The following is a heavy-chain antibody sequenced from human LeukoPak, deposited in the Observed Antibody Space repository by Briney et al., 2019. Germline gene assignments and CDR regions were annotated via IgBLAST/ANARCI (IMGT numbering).Heavy chain of an antibody. J-gene: IGHJ4*02. CDR3: ARDGVRDGLYFDY. V-gene: IGHV3-7*01. CDR2: INQDGREK. CDR1: GFSFSSHW. Sequence: GGSLRLSCAASGFSFSSHWMSWVRQAPGRGLEWVANINQDGREKQYVDSVKGRFTICRDNSKNSLYLQMNSLRAEDTAVYYCARDGVRDGLYFDYWGQGTLVTVSS. D-gene: IGHD5-24*01.